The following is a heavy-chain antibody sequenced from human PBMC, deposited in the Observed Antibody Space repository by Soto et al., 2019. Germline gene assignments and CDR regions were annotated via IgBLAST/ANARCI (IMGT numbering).Heavy chain of an antibody. Sequence: QVQLVESGGGVVQPGRSLRLSCAASGFTFSSYGMHWVRQAPGKGLEWVAVIWYDGSNKYYADSVKGRFTISRDNSKNTLHLQMNSLRAEDTAVYYCARDGCSSTSCPSHFDYWGQGTLVTVSS. CDR3: ARDGCSSTSCPSHFDY. D-gene: IGHD2-2*01. V-gene: IGHV3-33*01. CDR2: IWYDGSNK. J-gene: IGHJ4*02. CDR1: GFTFSSYG.